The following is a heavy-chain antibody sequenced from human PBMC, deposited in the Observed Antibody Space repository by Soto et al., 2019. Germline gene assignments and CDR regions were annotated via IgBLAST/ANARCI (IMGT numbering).Heavy chain of an antibody. CDR1: GFTFTGYC. V-gene: IGHV3-7*01. J-gene: IGHJ4*02. CDR2: IKQDGSEK. Sequence: EVHLVESGGGLVRPGGSLRLSCAASGFTFTGYCMSWVRQAPGKGLEWVANIKQDGSEKYYVDSVKGRFTISRDNAENSLYLQMNSLRAXDTAVYYXTRGGCRGESYCCFDFWGQGTLVTVSS. CDR3: TRGGCRGESYCCFDF. D-gene: IGHD1-26*01.